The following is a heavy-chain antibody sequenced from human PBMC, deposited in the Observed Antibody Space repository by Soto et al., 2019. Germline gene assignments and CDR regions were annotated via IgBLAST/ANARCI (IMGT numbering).Heavy chain of an antibody. Sequence: QVQLVQTGTEVKKPGASVKVSCKASGYTFTSYDINWVRQATGQGLEWMGWMNPNSGNTGYAQKFQGRVTMTRNTSISTAYIELSSLRSEYTAVYYCARGVRTIFSGLGFDPWGQGTLVTVSS. D-gene: IGHD3-3*01. CDR3: ARGVRTIFSGLGFDP. J-gene: IGHJ5*02. CDR2: MNPNSGNT. V-gene: IGHV1-8*01. CDR1: GYTFTSYD.